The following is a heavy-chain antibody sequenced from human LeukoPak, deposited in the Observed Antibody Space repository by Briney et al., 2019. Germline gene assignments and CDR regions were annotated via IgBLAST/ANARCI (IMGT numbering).Heavy chain of an antibody. V-gene: IGHV4-30-4*08. CDR3: ARGGRTLGATTGDYYYYMDV. Sequence: SQTLSLTCTVSGGSISSGDYYWSWIRQPPGKGLEWIGYIYYSGSTYYNPALKSRVTISVDTSKNQFSLKLSSVTAADTAVYYCARGGRTLGATTGDYYYYMDVWGKGTTVTVSS. CDR1: GGSISSGDYY. CDR2: IYYSGST. J-gene: IGHJ6*03. D-gene: IGHD1-26*01.